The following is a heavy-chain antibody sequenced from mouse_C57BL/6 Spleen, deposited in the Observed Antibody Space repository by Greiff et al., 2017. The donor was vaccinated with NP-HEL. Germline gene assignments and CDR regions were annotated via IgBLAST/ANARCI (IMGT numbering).Heavy chain of an antibody. V-gene: IGHV1-80*01. D-gene: IGHD3-2*02. CDR3: ARDPQATLAWFAY. CDR2: IYPGDGDT. CDR1: GYAFSSYW. J-gene: IGHJ3*01. Sequence: VQLQQSGAELVKPGASVKISCKASGYAFSSYWMNWVKQRPGKGLEWIGKIYPGDGDTNYNGKFKGKATLTADKSSSTAYMQLSSLTSEDSAVYFCARDPQATLAWFAYWGQGTLVTVSA.